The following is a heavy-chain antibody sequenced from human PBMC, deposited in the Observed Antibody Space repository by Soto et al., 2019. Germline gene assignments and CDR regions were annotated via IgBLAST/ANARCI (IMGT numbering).Heavy chain of an antibody. CDR3: ARGFLLRYSSGWYGYYYYGMDV. D-gene: IGHD6-19*01. J-gene: IGHJ6*02. V-gene: IGHV6-1*01. Sequence: TLSLTCAISGDSVSSNSAAWNWIRQSPSRGLEWLGRTYYRSKWYNDYAVSVKSRITINPDTSKNQFSLQLNSVTPEDTAVYYCARGFLLRYSSGWYGYYYYGMDVWGQGTTVTVSS. CDR2: TYYRSKWYN. CDR1: GDSVSSNSAA.